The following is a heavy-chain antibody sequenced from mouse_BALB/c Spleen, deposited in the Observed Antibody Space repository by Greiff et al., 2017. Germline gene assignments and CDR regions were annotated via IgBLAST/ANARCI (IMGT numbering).Heavy chain of an antibody. Sequence: DVMLVESGGGLVQPGGSLKLSCAASGFTFSSYGMSWVRQTPDKRLELVATINSNGGSTYYPDSVKGRFTISRDNAKNTLYLQMSSLKSEDTAMYYCARDYDYDERCLDYWGQGTTLTVSS. J-gene: IGHJ2*01. CDR3: ARDYDYDERCLDY. CDR2: INSNGGST. CDR1: GFTFSSYG. V-gene: IGHV5-6-3*01. D-gene: IGHD2-4*01.